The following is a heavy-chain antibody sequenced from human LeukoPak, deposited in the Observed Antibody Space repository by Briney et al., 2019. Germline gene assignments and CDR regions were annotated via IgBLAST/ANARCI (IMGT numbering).Heavy chain of an antibody. V-gene: IGHV1-8*03. CDR1: GYTFTSYD. D-gene: IGHD3-3*01. CDR2: MNPNSGNT. CDR3: VRQGVVFPTDYYYMDV. Sequence: EASVKVSCKASGYTFTSYDINWMRQATGQGLEWMGWMNPNSGNTGYAQKFQGRVTITRNTSISTAYMELTSLRSEDTAVYYCVRQGVVFPTDYYYMDVWGKGTTVTVSS. J-gene: IGHJ6*03.